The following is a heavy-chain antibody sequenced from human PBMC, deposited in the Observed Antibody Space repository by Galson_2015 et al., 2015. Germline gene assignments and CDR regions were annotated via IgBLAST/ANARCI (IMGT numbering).Heavy chain of an antibody. D-gene: IGHD3-22*01. CDR1: GFTFSSYP. J-gene: IGHJ6*01. CDR3: AKKDVVVGNGMDV. Sequence: SLRLSCAASGFTFSSYPMSWVRQAPGKGLEWVSAISASGESTYYADSVKGRFTIFSDNSKNTLYLQMNSLTAEDMAIYYCAKKDVVVGNGMDVWGQGTTVTVSS. CDR2: ISASGEST. V-gene: IGHV3-23*01.